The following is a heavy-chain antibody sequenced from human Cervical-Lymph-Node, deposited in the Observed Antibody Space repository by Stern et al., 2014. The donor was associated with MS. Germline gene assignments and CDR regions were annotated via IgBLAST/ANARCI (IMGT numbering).Heavy chain of an antibody. CDR3: ARDPITMVRGVIY. V-gene: IGHV3-21*01. CDR1: GFTFSSYS. D-gene: IGHD3-10*01. Sequence: VQLEESGGGLVKPGGSLRLSCAASGFTFSSYSMNWVRQAPGKGLEWVSSISSSSSYIYYADSVKGRFTISRDNAKNSLYLQMNSLRAEDTAVYYCARDPITMVRGVIYWGQGTLVTVSS. J-gene: IGHJ4*02. CDR2: ISSSSSYI.